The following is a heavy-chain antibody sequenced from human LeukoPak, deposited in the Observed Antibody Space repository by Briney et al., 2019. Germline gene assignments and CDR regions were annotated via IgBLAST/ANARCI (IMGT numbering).Heavy chain of an antibody. CDR2: ISAYNGNT. CDR1: GYTFTSYG. CDR3: ARYKYPNYYYYYGMDV. J-gene: IGHJ6*02. Sequence: ASVRVSCKASGYTFTSYGISWVRQAPGQGLEWMGWISAYNGNTNYAQKLQGRVTMTTDTSTSTAYMELRSLRSDDTAVYYCARYKYPNYYYYYGMDVWGQGTTVTVSS. D-gene: IGHD2-2*01. V-gene: IGHV1-18*01.